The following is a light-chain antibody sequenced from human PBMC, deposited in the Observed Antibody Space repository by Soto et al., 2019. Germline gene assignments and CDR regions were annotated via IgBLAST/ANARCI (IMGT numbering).Light chain of an antibody. V-gene: IGKV3-11*01. Sequence: EIVLTQFPATLSVSPGATAALSCRSSQNIHINLAWYQQKPGQAPTLLIYGVTARAPGVPARFSGSGSGTDFTLTISSLEPEDFAVYYCQQRSNWPPSITFGQGTRLEIK. J-gene: IGKJ5*01. CDR1: QNIHIN. CDR2: GVT. CDR3: QQRSNWPPSIT.